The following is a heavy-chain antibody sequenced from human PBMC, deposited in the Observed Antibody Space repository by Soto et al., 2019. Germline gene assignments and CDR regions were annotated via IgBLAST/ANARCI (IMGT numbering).Heavy chain of an antibody. CDR2: IYYSGST. V-gene: IGHV4-39*01. Sequence: PSETLSLTCTVSGGSISSSSYYWGWIRQPPGKGLEWIGSIYYSGSTYYNPSLKSRVTISVDTSKNQFSLKLSSVTAADTAVYYCARQVNDFWSGYGLYYYYMDVWGKGTTVTVSS. J-gene: IGHJ6*03. D-gene: IGHD3-3*01. CDR1: GGSISSSSYY. CDR3: ARQVNDFWSGYGLYYYYMDV.